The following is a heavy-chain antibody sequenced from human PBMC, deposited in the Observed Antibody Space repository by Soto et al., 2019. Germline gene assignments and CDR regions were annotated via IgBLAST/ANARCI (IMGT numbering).Heavy chain of an antibody. D-gene: IGHD3-10*01. J-gene: IGHJ6*02. CDR1: GFTFSSYS. Sequence: GGSLRLSCAASGFTFSSYSMNWVRQAPGKGLEWVSAIGTDGNTYYTASVKGRFTISRENAKNSLYLQMDSLRAEDTAVYYCARDRGPYDYFGMDVWGQGTTVTVSS. CDR2: IGTDGNT. CDR3: ARDRGPYDYFGMDV. V-gene: IGHV3-13*01.